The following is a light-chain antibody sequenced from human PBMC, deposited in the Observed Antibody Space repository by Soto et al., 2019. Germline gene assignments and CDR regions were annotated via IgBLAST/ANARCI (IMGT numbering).Light chain of an antibody. CDR3: QQYSGLTLT. V-gene: IGKV3-20*01. J-gene: IGKJ4*01. CDR2: GAS. CDR1: QSVSSNY. Sequence: EVVLTQSPGTLSLSPGERVTLSCRASQSVSSNYLAWYQHKPGQAPRLLIFGASNRATGIPDRFSGSGSGTDFTLTISGLEPEELAVYYCQQYSGLTLTFGGGTKLDI.